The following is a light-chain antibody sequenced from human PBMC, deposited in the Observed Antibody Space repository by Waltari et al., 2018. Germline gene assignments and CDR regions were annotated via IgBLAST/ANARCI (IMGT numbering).Light chain of an antibody. Sequence: DIQMTQSPSSVSASVGDRVTITCRAGQGISSSLAWYQQKPGKVPNPLIYAASSLQSGVPSRFSGSGSVTDCTLTISSLQPEDSATYECQQAKSFPLTFGPGTKVDIK. CDR2: AAS. V-gene: IGKV1-12*01. CDR3: QQAKSFPLT. J-gene: IGKJ3*01. CDR1: QGISSS.